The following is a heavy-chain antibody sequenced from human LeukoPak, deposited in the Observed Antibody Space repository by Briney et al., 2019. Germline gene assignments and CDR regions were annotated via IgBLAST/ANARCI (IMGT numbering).Heavy chain of an antibody. Sequence: PGRSLTLSCAASGFTFDDYAMHWARQAPGKGLEWVAGINSKSDSIGYADSVKGRFTISRDNAKNSLYLQMNSLRAEDTALYHCAKDPWGYRGNWHYFDYWGQGSLVTVSS. J-gene: IGHJ4*02. V-gene: IGHV3-9*01. D-gene: IGHD1-20*01. CDR1: GFTFDDYA. CDR2: INSKSDSI. CDR3: AKDPWGYRGNWHYFDY.